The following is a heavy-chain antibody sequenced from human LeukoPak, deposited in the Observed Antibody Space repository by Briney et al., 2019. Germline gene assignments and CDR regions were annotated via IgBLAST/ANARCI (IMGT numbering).Heavy chain of an antibody. J-gene: IGHJ3*02. V-gene: IGHV3-30*04. CDR1: GFTFSSYA. CDR2: ISYDGSNK. Sequence: PGGSLRLSCAASGFTFSSYAMHWVRQAPGKGLEWVAVISYDGSNKYYADSVKGRFTISRDNSKNTLYLQMNSLRAEDTAVYYCAKRGGYDAFDIWGQGTMVTVSS. D-gene: IGHD1-26*01. CDR3: AKRGGYDAFDI.